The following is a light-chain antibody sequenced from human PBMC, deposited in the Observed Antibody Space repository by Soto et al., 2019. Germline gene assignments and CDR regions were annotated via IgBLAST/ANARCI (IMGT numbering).Light chain of an antibody. V-gene: IGLV1-44*01. Sequence: QSVLTQPPSASGTPGQRVTISCSGSNSNIGRNTVNWYQQLPGAAHSLLIYSNNQRPSGVPDRFSGSKSGTSASLAISGLQSEDEADYYCAAWDESPNVPVFGGGTTLTVL. J-gene: IGLJ3*02. CDR2: SNN. CDR1: NSNIGRNT. CDR3: AAWDESPNVPV.